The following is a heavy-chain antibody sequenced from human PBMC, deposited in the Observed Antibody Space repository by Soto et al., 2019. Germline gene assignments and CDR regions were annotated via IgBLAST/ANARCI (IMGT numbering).Heavy chain of an antibody. Sequence: QVQLQESGPRLVEASQTLSLTCTVSNGSITSSGYYWSWIRQPPGKRLEWIGYIYHSGSTFYSPSLQRRLTMSVDTSKNQSSLTLSSVTAADTAVYHCARMSGTYYDPDYWGQGTLVTVSS. CDR2: IYHSGST. D-gene: IGHD1-26*01. CDR3: ARMSGTYYDPDY. J-gene: IGHJ4*02. V-gene: IGHV4-31*03. CDR1: NGSITSSGYY.